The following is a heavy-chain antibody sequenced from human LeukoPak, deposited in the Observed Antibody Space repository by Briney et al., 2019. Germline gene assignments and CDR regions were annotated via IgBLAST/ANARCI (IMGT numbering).Heavy chain of an antibody. J-gene: IGHJ4*02. Sequence: SETLSLTCSVSGGSISSYYWSWIRQPPGKGLEWIGYIYYSGSTNYNPSLKSRVTISVDTSNNQFSLKLSSVTAADTAVYFCARYYYASGGFDYWGQGTLVTVSS. V-gene: IGHV4-59*08. CDR3: ARYYYASGGFDY. D-gene: IGHD3-10*01. CDR1: GGSISSYY. CDR2: IYYSGST.